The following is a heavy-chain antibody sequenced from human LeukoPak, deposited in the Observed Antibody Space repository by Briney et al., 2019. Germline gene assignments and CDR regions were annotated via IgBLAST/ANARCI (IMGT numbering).Heavy chain of an antibody. J-gene: IGHJ4*02. Sequence: PGGSLRLSCAASGFTFSSYAMSWVRQAPGKGLEWASAISGSGGSTYYADSVKGRFTISRDNSKNTLYLQMNSLRAEDTAVYYCAKPHIVVVPAAIQYFDYWGQGALVTVSS. D-gene: IGHD2-2*01. CDR3: AKPHIVVVPAAIQYFDY. CDR1: GFTFSSYA. V-gene: IGHV3-23*01. CDR2: ISGSGGST.